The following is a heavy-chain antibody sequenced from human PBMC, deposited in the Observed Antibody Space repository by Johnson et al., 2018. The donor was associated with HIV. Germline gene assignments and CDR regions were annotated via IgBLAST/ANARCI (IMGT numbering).Heavy chain of an antibody. Sequence: VQLVESGGGLVQPGGSLRLSCAASGFTFSSYWMSWVRQAPGKGLEWVANIKQDGSETSYVDSVKGRFTISRDNAKNSLYLQMNSLRPEDTAVYYCARAPHPQWQWLPPGAFDIWGQGTMVTVSS. D-gene: IGHD6-19*01. J-gene: IGHJ3*02. CDR1: GFTFSSYW. CDR3: ARAPHPQWQWLPPGAFDI. V-gene: IGHV3-7*01. CDR2: IKQDGSET.